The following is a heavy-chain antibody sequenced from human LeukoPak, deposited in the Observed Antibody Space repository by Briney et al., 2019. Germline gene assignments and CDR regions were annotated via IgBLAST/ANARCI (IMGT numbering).Heavy chain of an antibody. CDR3: ARDRTRLQKFADAFDI. D-gene: IGHD5-24*01. Sequence: GGSLRLSCAASGFTFSSYAMSWVRQAPGKGLEWVSAISVSGGSTYYADSVKGRFTISRDNSKNTLYLQMNSLRAEDTAVYYCARDRTRLQKFADAFDIWGQGTMVTVSS. J-gene: IGHJ3*02. V-gene: IGHV3-23*01. CDR2: ISVSGGST. CDR1: GFTFSSYA.